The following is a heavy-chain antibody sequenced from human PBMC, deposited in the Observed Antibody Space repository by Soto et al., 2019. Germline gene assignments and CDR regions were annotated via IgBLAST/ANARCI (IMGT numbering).Heavy chain of an antibody. Sequence: PSETLSLTCSVSRGSINSGDYFWSWIRQPPGKGLEWIGFIYYSGTTYYTPSLKSRISISVDTSKNHFSLNLASVTAADTAVYFCGRAGRRDGNSSPGRFDTWGQGIRVTVSS. V-gene: IGHV4-30-4*01. CDR3: GRAGRRDGNSSPGRFDT. D-gene: IGHD1-26*01. J-gene: IGHJ5*02. CDR1: RGSINSGDYF. CDR2: IYYSGTT.